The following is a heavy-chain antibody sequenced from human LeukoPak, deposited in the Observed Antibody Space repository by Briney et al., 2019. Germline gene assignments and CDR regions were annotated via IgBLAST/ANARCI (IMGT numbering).Heavy chain of an antibody. J-gene: IGHJ5*02. V-gene: IGHV4-4*02. Sequence: PSETLSLTCGVSGGSITTTNFWSWVRQPPGGGLEWIGEISLRGRTQYNPSLKSRVTISVDTSKNQFSLKLSSVTAADTAVYYCARHVRTGNSMLAGWFDPWGQGTLVTVSS. CDR1: GGSITTTNF. D-gene: IGHD1-14*01. CDR3: ARHVRTGNSMLAGWFDP. CDR2: ISLRGRT.